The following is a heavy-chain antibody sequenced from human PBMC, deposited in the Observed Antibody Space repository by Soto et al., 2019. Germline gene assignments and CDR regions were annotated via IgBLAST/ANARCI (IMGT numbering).Heavy chain of an antibody. Sequence: ASVKVSCKVSGYTLTELSMHWVRQAPGKGLEWMGGFDPEDGETIYAQKFQGRVTMTEDTSTDTAYMELSSLRSEDTAVYYCAAGYCSSTSCYAPGNYWGQGTLVPSPQ. J-gene: IGHJ4*02. V-gene: IGHV1-24*01. D-gene: IGHD2-2*01. CDR3: AAGYCSSTSCYAPGNY. CDR2: FDPEDGET. CDR1: GYTLTELS.